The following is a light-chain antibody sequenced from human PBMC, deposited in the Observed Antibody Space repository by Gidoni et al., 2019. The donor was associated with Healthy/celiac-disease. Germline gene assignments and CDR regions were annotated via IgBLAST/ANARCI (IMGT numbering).Light chain of an antibody. V-gene: IGLV1-40*01. Sequence: QSVLTQPPSVSGAPGQRVTISCTGSSSNSGAGYDVHWYQQLPGTAPKLLIYGNSNRPSGVPDRFSGSKSVTSASLAITGLQAEDEADYYCQSYDSSLSVVFGGGTKLTVL. CDR2: GNS. CDR3: QSYDSSLSVV. J-gene: IGLJ2*01. CDR1: SSNSGAGYD.